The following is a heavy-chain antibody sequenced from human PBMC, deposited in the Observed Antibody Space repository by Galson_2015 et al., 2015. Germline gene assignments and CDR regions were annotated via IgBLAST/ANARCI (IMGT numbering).Heavy chain of an antibody. CDR1: GFTFSSYA. CDR2: ISGSGGST. CDR3: AKDRDIVVVPAARDRVYYYYYMDV. Sequence: SLRLSCAASGFTFSSYAMSWVRQAPGKGLEWVSAISGSGGSTYYADSVKGRSTISRDNSKNTRYLQMNSLRAEDTAVYYCAKDRDIVVVPAARDRVYYYYYMDVWGKGTMVTVSS. J-gene: IGHJ6*03. D-gene: IGHD2-2*01. V-gene: IGHV3-23*01.